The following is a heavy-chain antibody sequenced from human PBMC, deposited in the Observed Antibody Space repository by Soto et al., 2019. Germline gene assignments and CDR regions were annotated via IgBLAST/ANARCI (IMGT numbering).Heavy chain of an antibody. J-gene: IGHJ6*02. D-gene: IGHD3-10*01. Sequence: GESLKISCKGSGYSFTSYWIGWVRQMPGKSLEWLVIIFPGDSVTSYSPSFQGQVTISADKSISTAYLQWSSLKASDTAMYYCAGGGVRGVITRTRDYYGMDVWGQGTTVTVSS. V-gene: IGHV5-51*01. CDR1: GYSFTSYW. CDR2: IFPGDSVT. CDR3: AGGGVRGVITRTRDYYGMDV.